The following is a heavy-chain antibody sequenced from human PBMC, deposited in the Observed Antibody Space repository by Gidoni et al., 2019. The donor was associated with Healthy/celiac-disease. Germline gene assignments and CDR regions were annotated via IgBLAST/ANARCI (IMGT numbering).Heavy chain of an antibody. D-gene: IGHD2-2*01. CDR3: ARDGVVPAVWFDP. Sequence: QLQLQESGPGLVKPSETLSLTCTVSGGSISSSSYYWGWIRQPPGKGLEWIGSIYYSGSTYYNPSLKSRVTISVDTSKNQFSLKLSSVTAADTAVYYCARDGVVPAVWFDPWGQGTLVTVSS. CDR2: IYYSGST. V-gene: IGHV4-39*02. CDR1: GGSISSSSYY. J-gene: IGHJ5*02.